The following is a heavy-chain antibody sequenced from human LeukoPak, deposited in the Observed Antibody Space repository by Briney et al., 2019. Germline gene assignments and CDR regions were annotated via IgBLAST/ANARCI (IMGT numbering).Heavy chain of an antibody. Sequence: PGGSLRLSCATSGFPFETNAMSWVRQAPGKGLEWVATIGNTETFYADSVKGRFTISRDNSKNTLYLEMNSRRADDTAMYYCAGDTPPGGEYYFEYWGQGALVTVSS. CDR3: AGDTPPGGEYYFEY. CDR2: IGNTET. J-gene: IGHJ4*02. V-gene: IGHV3-23*01. CDR1: GFPFETNA. D-gene: IGHD3-16*01.